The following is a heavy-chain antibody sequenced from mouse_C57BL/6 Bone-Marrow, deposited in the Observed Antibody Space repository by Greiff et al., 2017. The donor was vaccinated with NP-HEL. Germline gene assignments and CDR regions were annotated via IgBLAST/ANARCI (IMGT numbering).Heavy chain of an antibody. Sequence: VQLQQSGAELARPGASVKLSCKASGYTFTSYGISWVKQRTGQGLEWIGEIYPRSGNTYYNEKFKGKATLTADKSSSTAYMELRSLTSEDSAVYFCARAPPYYYGRAAMDYWGQGTSVTVSS. CDR2: IYPRSGNT. D-gene: IGHD1-1*01. V-gene: IGHV1-81*01. CDR3: ARAPPYYYGRAAMDY. J-gene: IGHJ4*01. CDR1: GYTFTSYG.